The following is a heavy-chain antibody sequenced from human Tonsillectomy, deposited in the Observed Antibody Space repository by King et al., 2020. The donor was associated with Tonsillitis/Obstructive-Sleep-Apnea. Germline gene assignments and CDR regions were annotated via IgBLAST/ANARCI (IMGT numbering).Heavy chain of an antibody. J-gene: IGHJ4*02. D-gene: IGHD3-22*01. Sequence: QLVQSGAEVKKPGASVKVSCKASGYTFTGYYMHWVRQAPGQGLELMGWINPNSGGTNYAQKFQGWVTMTRDTSISTAYMELSRLRSDDTAVYYCARGPQGDSSGYYSEYYFDYWGQGTLVTVSS. CDR1: GYTFTGYY. CDR3: ARGPQGDSSGYYSEYYFDY. V-gene: IGHV1-2*04. CDR2: INPNSGGT.